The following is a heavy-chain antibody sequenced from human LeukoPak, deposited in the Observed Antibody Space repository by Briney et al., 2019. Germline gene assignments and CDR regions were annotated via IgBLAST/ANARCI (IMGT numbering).Heavy chain of an antibody. V-gene: IGHV4-59*01. J-gene: IGHJ3*02. CDR2: IYYSGST. CDR3: AREAKDSITIFGVTNDAFDI. D-gene: IGHD3-3*01. Sequence: SETLSLTCTVSGGSISSYYWSWIRQPPGKGLEWIEYIYYSGSTNYNPSLKSRVTISVDTSKNQFPLKLSSVTAADTAVYYCAREAKDSITIFGVTNDAFDIWGQGTMVTVSS. CDR1: GGSISSYY.